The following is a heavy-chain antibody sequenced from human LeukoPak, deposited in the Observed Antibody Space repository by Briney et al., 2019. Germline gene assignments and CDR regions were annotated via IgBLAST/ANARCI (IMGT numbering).Heavy chain of an antibody. D-gene: IGHD1-14*01. CDR3: ARGNQYYFDY. V-gene: IGHV1-18*01. Sequence: ASVKVSCRASGYTFASYGVTWVRQAPGQGPEWMAWISVYSGNTEYAQKFQDRVTLTADTSTSTAYMELRSLRSDDTAVYYCARGNQYYFDYWGQGTLVTVSS. CDR1: GYTFASYG. J-gene: IGHJ4*02. CDR2: ISVYSGNT.